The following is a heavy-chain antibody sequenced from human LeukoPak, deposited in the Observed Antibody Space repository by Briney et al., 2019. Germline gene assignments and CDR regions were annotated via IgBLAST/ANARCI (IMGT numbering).Heavy chain of an antibody. CDR3: ATGQTYYDFWSEVRGFDY. CDR1: GYTLTELS. D-gene: IGHD3-3*01. CDR2: FDPEDGET. Sequence: GASVKVSCKVSGYTLTELSMHWVRQAPGKGLEWMGGFDPEDGETIYAQKFQGRVTMTEDTSTDTAYMELSSLRSEDTAVYYCATGQTYYDFWSEVRGFDYWGQGTLVTVSS. J-gene: IGHJ4*02. V-gene: IGHV1-24*01.